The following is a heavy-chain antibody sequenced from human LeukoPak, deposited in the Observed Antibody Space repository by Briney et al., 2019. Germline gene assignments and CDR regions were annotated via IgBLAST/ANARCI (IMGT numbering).Heavy chain of an antibody. CDR3: ARDYGEMATISFFDI. CDR2: IIPIFGTA. J-gene: IGHJ3*02. V-gene: IGHV1-69*13. CDR1: GGTFSSYA. D-gene: IGHD5-24*01. Sequence: SVKVSCKASGGTFSSYAISWVRQAPGQGLEWMGGIIPIFGTANHAQKFQGRVTITADESTSTAYMELSSLRSEDTAVYYCARDYGEMATISFFDIWGQGTMVTVSS.